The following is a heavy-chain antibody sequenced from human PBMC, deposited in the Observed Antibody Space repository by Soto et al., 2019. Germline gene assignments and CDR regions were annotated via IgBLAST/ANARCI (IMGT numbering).Heavy chain of an antibody. V-gene: IGHV5-51*01. CDR3: ARHASSRTSNYDYYAVDV. CDR2: IYPGDSDS. D-gene: IGHD4-4*01. J-gene: IGHJ6*02. Sequence: GESLKISCKASGYSFSTYWIGWVRQMPGKGLDWMGVIYPGDSDSRYNPSFQGHVTISADKSISTAYLQWSSLRASDSAIYYCARHASSRTSNYDYYAVDVWGLGTTVTVSS. CDR1: GYSFSTYW.